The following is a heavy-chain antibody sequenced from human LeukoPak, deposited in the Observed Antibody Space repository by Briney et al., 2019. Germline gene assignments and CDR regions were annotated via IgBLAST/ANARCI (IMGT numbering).Heavy chain of an antibody. CDR1: GGSFSGYY. V-gene: IGHV4-34*01. CDR3: ARGGRIVVVPAAMGGSPFV. Sequence: SETLSLTCAVTGGSFSGYYWSWLRQPPGKGLEWIGEINHSGSTNYNPSLKSRVTISVDTSKNQFSLKLSSVTAADTAVYYCARGGRIVVVPAAMGGSPFVWGQGTLVTVSS. D-gene: IGHD2-2*01. J-gene: IGHJ4*02. CDR2: INHSGST.